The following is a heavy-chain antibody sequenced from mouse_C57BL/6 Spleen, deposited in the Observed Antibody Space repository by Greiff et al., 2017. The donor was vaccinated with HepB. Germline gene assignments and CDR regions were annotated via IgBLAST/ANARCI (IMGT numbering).Heavy chain of an antibody. J-gene: IGHJ4*01. CDR1: GYTFTNYW. D-gene: IGHD2-4*01. CDR2: IYPGGGYT. Sequence: VQLQQSGAELVRPGTSVKMSCKASGYTFTNYWIGWAKQRPGHGLEWIGDIYPGGGYTNYNEKFKGKATLTADKSSSTAYMQFSSLTSEDSAIYYCARRDYGQGGAMDYWGQGTSVTVSS. CDR3: ARRDYGQGGAMDY. V-gene: IGHV1-63*01.